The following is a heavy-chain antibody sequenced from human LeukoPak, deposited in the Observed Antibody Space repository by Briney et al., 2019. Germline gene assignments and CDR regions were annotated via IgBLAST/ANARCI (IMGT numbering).Heavy chain of an antibody. V-gene: IGHV3-23*01. CDR1: GFTLSSSA. CDR3: TKIGSHWYSEL. Sequence: GGSLRLSCAASGFTLSSSALSWVRQAPGKGPEWVSSISGGVSTYYADSGKGRFTISRDSPKNTLYLQMDSLRPDDTARYYCTKIGSHWYSELWGRGTLVTVSS. CDR2: ISGGVST. J-gene: IGHJ2*01.